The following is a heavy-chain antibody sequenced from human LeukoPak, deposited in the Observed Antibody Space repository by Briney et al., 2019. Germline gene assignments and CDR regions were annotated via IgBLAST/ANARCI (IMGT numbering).Heavy chain of an antibody. CDR1: GYTFTGYY. J-gene: IGHJ3*02. Sequence: ASVKVSCKASGYTFTGYYMHWVRQAPGQGLEWMGWINPNSGGTNYAQKFQGRVTMTRDTSISTAYMELSRLRSDDTAVYYCARIHSLYYYDSSGYGAFDIWGQGTMVTVSS. D-gene: IGHD3-22*01. V-gene: IGHV1-2*02. CDR3: ARIHSLYYYDSSGYGAFDI. CDR2: INPNSGGT.